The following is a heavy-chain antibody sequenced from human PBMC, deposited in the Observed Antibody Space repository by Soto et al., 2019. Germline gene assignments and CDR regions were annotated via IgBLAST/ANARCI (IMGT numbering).Heavy chain of an antibody. J-gene: IGHJ6*02. CDR2: IIPIFGTA. CDR1: GGTFSSYA. Sequence: XSVKVSFKASGGTFSSYAISWVRQAPGQGLEWMGGIIPIFGTANYAQKFQGRVTITADESTSTAYMELSSLRSEDTAVYYCARVQGGSGSYYNVPYYYGMGVWGQGTTVTVSS. D-gene: IGHD3-10*01. CDR3: ARVQGGSGSYYNVPYYYGMGV. V-gene: IGHV1-69*13.